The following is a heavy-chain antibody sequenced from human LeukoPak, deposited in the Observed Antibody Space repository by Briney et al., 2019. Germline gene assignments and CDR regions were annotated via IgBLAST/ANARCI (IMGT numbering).Heavy chain of an antibody. V-gene: IGHV3-11*01. J-gene: IGHJ4*02. Sequence: PGGSLRLSCAASRFTFSDYYMSWIRQAPGKGLEWVSYISSSGSTIYYADSVKGRFTISRDNAKNSLYLQMNSLRAEDTAVYYCARDFGSSWYPDLPDYWGQGTLVTVSS. CDR3: ARDFGSSWYPDLPDY. CDR1: RFTFSDYY. D-gene: IGHD6-13*01. CDR2: ISSSGSTI.